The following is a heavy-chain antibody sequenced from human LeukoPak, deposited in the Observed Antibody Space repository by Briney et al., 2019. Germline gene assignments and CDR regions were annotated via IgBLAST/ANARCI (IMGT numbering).Heavy chain of an antibody. CDR1: GYTFTSYD. CDR3: ARATLPRNYYGSGSYGY. V-gene: IGHV1-8*01. Sequence: ASVKVSCKASGYTFTSYDINWVRQATGQGLEWMGWMNPNSGNTGYAQKFQGRVTMTRNTSISTAYMELSSLRSEDTAVYYCARATLPRNYYGSGSYGYWGQGTLVTVSS. D-gene: IGHD3-10*01. J-gene: IGHJ4*02. CDR2: MNPNSGNT.